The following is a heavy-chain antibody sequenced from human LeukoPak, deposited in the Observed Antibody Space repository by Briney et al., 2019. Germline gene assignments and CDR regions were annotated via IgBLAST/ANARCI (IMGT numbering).Heavy chain of an antibody. J-gene: IGHJ4*02. CDR1: GGTFSSYA. CDR3: ARETVVALDY. V-gene: IGHV1-69*13. CDR2: IIPVFGTA. Sequence: ASVKVSCKASGGTFSSYAISWVRQAPGQGLEWMGGIIPVFGTANYAQKFQGRVTITADESTSTAYMELSSLRSEDTAVYYCARETVVALDYWGQGTLVTVSS. D-gene: IGHD4-23*01.